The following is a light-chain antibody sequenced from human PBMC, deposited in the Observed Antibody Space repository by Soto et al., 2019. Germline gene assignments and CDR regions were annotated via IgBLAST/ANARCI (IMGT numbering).Light chain of an antibody. J-gene: IGLJ3*02. CDR2: STN. CDR3: VLYMGSGTWV. CDR1: SGSVSTSYY. Sequence: QAVVTQEPSFSVSPGRTVTLTCGLSSGSVSTSYYPSWYQQTPGQAPRTLIYSTNTRYSGVPDRFSGSILGNKAALTITGAQADDESDYYCVLYMGSGTWVFGGGTKLTVL. V-gene: IGLV8-61*01.